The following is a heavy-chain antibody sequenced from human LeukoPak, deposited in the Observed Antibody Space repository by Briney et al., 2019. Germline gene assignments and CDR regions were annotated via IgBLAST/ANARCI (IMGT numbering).Heavy chain of an antibody. CDR3: AKRGVVIRVILVGFHKEAYYFDS. J-gene: IGHJ4*02. Sequence: GGSLRLSCAVSGITLSNYGMSWVRQAPGKGLEWVAGISDSGGGTNYADSVKGRFTISRDSPRNTLYLQMNSLRPEDTAVYFCAKRGVVIRVILVGFHKEAYYFDSWGQGALVTVPS. CDR1: GITLSNYG. D-gene: IGHD3-22*01. V-gene: IGHV3-23*01. CDR2: ISDSGGGT.